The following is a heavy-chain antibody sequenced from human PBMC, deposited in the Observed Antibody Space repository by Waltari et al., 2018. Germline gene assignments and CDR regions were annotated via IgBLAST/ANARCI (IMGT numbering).Heavy chain of an antibody. J-gene: IGHJ4*02. CDR3: VRRYGDYSYGY. D-gene: IGHD4-17*01. CDR2: ISSSSSYI. V-gene: IGHV3-21*01. Sequence: EVQLVESGGGLVKPGGSLRLSCAASGFTFSSYSMNWVRQAPGKGLEWVSSISSSSSYIYYADDVKGRFTVSKDDAKNSLYRQMHSLRVEDTAVYYCVRRYGDYSYGYWGQGTLVTVSS. CDR1: GFTFSSYS.